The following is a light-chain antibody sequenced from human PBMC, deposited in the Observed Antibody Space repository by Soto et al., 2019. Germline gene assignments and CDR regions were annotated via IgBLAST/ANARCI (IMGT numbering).Light chain of an antibody. CDR3: QQSYSAPPT. J-gene: IGKJ1*01. CDR1: QNIGNY. Sequence: DIHMTQSPSSLSASVGDRVTITCRASQNIGNYLNWYQQKFGKPPRLLISAASSLVSGVPARFSGSRSGTEFTLTIISLEPEDFATYYCQQSYSAPPTFGQGTKVDIK. V-gene: IGKV1-39*01. CDR2: AAS.